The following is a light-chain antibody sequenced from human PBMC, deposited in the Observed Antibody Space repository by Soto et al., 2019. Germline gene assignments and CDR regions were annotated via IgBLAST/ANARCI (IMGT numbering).Light chain of an antibody. Sequence: EIVLTQSPATLSLSPGERATLSCRASQSVSSYLAWYQQKPGQAPRLLIYDASSRSTGIPARFSGSGSGTDFPLTISSLEPEDFAVYYCQQRSNWPPVFTFGPGKKVDIK. V-gene: IGKV3-11*01. CDR1: QSVSSY. CDR3: QQRSNWPPVFT. J-gene: IGKJ3*01. CDR2: DAS.